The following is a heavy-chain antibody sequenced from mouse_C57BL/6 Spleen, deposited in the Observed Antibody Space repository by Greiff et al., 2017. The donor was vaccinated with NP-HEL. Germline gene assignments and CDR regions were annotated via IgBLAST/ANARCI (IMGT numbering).Heavy chain of an antibody. CDR3: ARIPITTVVATGAMDY. D-gene: IGHD1-1*01. J-gene: IGHJ4*01. CDR1: GYTFTSYG. Sequence: VQLQQSGAELARPGASVKLSCKASGYTFTSYGISWVKQRTGQGLEWIGEIYPRSGNTYYNEKFKGKATLTADKYSSTAYMELRSLMSEDSAVYFCARIPITTVVATGAMDYWGQGTSVTVSS. V-gene: IGHV1-81*01. CDR2: IYPRSGNT.